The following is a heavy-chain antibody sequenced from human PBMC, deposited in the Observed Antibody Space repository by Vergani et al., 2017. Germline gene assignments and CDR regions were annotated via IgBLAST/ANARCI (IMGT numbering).Heavy chain of an antibody. D-gene: IGHD3-10*01. Sequence: QVQLVQSGAEVKKPGSSVKVSCKASVGTFSSSAISWVRQAPGQGLEWMGGIIPIFGTANYAQKFQGRVTITADESTSTAYMELSSLRSEDTAVYYCARGGGSGSYYNAHFDYWGQGTLVTVSS. V-gene: IGHV1-69*12. CDR1: VGTFSSSA. J-gene: IGHJ4*02. CDR3: ARGGGSGSYYNAHFDY. CDR2: IIPIFGTA.